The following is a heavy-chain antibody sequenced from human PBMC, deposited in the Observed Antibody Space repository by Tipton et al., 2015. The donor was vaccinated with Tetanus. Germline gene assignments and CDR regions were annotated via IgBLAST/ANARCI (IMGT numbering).Heavy chain of an antibody. CDR2: IYPGDSDA. Sequence: QLVQSGAEMKKPGQSLKISCEVSGHNSRSYWISWVRQMPGKGLEWMGIIYPGDSDATYSPSFRGQGTISADKSISTAYLEWSSRRASDTAMYYCARRGGGDLDHWGQGTLVTVSS. D-gene: IGHD2-21*02. J-gene: IGHJ4*02. V-gene: IGHV5-51*01. CDR1: GHNSRSYW. CDR3: ARRGGGDLDH.